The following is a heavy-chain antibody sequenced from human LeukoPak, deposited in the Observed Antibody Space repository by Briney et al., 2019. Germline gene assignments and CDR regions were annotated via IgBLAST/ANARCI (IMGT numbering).Heavy chain of an antibody. CDR2: MNPNSGNT. CDR3: ARSGDGSNFLKSYYYYGMDV. J-gene: IGHJ6*02. CDR1: GYTFTSYD. D-gene: IGHD5-24*01. Sequence: ASVKVSCKASGYTFTSYDINWVRQATGQGLEWMGWMNPNSGNTGYAQKFQGRVTMTRNTSISTAYMELSSLRSEDTAVYYCARSGDGSNFLKSYYYYGMDVWGQGTTVTVSS. V-gene: IGHV1-8*01.